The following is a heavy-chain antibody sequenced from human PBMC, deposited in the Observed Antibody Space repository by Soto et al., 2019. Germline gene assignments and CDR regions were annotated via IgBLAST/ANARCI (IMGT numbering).Heavy chain of an antibody. Sequence: SETLSLTCTVSGGSVSSYYWSWIRQSPGKGLEWIGYIYYSGSTKYKPSLKSRVTISVDTSKNQFSLKVSSATAADTAVYYCARLSNRNYGRYYFDFWGRGPLVPVSS. D-gene: IGHD4-4*01. CDR2: IYYSGST. J-gene: IGHJ4*02. V-gene: IGHV4-59*08. CDR3: ARLSNRNYGRYYFDF. CDR1: GGSVSSYY.